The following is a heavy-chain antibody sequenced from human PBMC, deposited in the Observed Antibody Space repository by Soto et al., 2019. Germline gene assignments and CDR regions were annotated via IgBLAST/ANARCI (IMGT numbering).Heavy chain of an antibody. V-gene: IGHV3-66*01. CDR3: ATRMTTAPY. J-gene: IGHJ4*02. Sequence: EAHLVGSGGGLVQPGGPLGFPGEAPGLAAVATTWSWVRQAPGKGLEWVSLIYSGGDTDYADSVRGRFTISRDNSKNTLYLQMNSLKAEDTAVYYCATRMTTAPYWGQGALVNVSS. CDR2: IYSGGDT. D-gene: IGHD4-17*01. CDR1: GLAAVATT.